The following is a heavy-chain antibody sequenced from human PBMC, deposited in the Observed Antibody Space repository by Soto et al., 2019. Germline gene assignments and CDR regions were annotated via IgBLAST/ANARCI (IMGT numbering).Heavy chain of an antibody. Sequence: GGSLRLSCAASGFTFSSYGMHWVRQAPGKGLEWVAVISYDGSNKYYADSVKGRFTISRDNSKNTLYLQMNSLRAEDTAVYYCAKDHRGYSYGYYYYYGMDVWGQGTTVTVSS. CDR2: ISYDGSNK. D-gene: IGHD5-18*01. J-gene: IGHJ6*02. CDR1: GFTFSSYG. V-gene: IGHV3-30*18. CDR3: AKDHRGYSYGYYYYYGMDV.